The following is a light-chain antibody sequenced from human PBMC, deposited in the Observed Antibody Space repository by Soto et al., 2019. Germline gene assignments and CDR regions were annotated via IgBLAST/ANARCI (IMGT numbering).Light chain of an antibody. CDR3: QQYTNTNNPWM. CDR1: QTISSW. V-gene: IGKV1-5*03. Sequence: DIQRTQSPSTLSGSVGDRVKITCRASQTISSWLAWYQQKTGKAPKLLIYKASTLKSGVPSRFSGSGSGTEFTLTISSLQPDDFATYYCQQYTNTNNPWMVGQGTKVEIK. J-gene: IGKJ2*01. CDR2: KAS.